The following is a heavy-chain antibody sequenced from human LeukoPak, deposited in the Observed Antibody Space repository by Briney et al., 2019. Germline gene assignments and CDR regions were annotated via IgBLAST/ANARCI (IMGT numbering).Heavy chain of an antibody. Sequence: SVKVSCKASGGTFSSYAISWVRQAPGQGLEWMGGIIPIFGTANYAQKFQGRVTITADKSTSTAYMELSGLRSEDTAVYYCARGVATIQDWFDPWGQGTLVTVSS. V-gene: IGHV1-69*06. D-gene: IGHD5-12*01. J-gene: IGHJ5*02. CDR3: ARGVATIQDWFDP. CDR1: GGTFSSYA. CDR2: IIPIFGTA.